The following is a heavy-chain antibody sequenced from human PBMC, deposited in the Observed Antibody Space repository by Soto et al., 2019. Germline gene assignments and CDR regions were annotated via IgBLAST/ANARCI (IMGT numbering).Heavy chain of an antibody. J-gene: IGHJ4*02. CDR2: ISYDGSDK. D-gene: IGHD6-19*01. Sequence: GGSLRLSCAASGFTFNNYGMHWVRQAPGKGLEWVAVISYDGSDKYYADSVKGRFTISRDNSKNTLYLQMNSLRAEDTAVYYCAKDADGVLGSGDYYFDYWGQGTLVTVSS. CDR1: GFTFNNYG. CDR3: AKDADGVLGSGDYYFDY. V-gene: IGHV3-30*18.